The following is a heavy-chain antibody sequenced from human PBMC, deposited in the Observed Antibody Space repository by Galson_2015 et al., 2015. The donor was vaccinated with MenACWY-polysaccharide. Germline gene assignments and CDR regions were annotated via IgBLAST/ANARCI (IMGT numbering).Heavy chain of an antibody. D-gene: IGHD1-26*01. V-gene: IGHV3-7*01. CDR2: IKEDGSER. J-gene: IGHJ3*02. CDR3: ARVNSGTFLGDAFDI. CDR1: GLTFSRFW. Sequence: LRLSCAASGLTFSRFWMTWVRQAPGKGLERVASIKEDGSERYYVDSVKGRFTISRDNAKESLYLQMNSLRVEDTAVYYCARVNSGTFLGDAFDIWGQGTMVTVSS.